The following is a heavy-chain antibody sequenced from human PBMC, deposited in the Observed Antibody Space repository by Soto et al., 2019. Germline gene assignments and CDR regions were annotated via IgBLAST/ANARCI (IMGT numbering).Heavy chain of an antibody. Sequence: ASVKVSCKASGYTFTSYGISWVRQAPGQGLEWMGWISAYNGNTNYAQKLQGRVTMTTDTSTSTAYMELRSLRSDDTAVYYCARDLRVRAVAGTILGYWGQGTLVTVSS. CDR1: GYTFTSYG. D-gene: IGHD6-19*01. J-gene: IGHJ4*02. V-gene: IGHV1-18*01. CDR3: ARDLRVRAVAGTILGY. CDR2: ISAYNGNT.